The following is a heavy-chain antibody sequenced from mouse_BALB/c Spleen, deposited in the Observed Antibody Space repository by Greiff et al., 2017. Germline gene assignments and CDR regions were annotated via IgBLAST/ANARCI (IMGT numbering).Heavy chain of an antibody. Sequence: DVKLVESGGGLVQPGGSLKLSCAASGFTFSSYGMSWVRQTPDKRLELVATINSNGGSTYYPDSVKGRFTISRDNAKNTLYLQMSSLKSEDTAMYYCARDEITTGFAYWGQGTLVTVSA. CDR3: ARDEITTGFAY. CDR2: INSNGGST. D-gene: IGHD2-4*01. CDR1: GFTFSSYG. J-gene: IGHJ3*01. V-gene: IGHV5-6-3*01.